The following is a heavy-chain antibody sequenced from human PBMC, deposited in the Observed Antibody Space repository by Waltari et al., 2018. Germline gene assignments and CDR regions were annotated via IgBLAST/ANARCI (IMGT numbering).Heavy chain of an antibody. J-gene: IGHJ4*02. V-gene: IGHV3-33*06. CDR2: RWDDGSNK. Sequence: QVQLLESGVGVVHPGRSLRLSCAASGFTFSSYGMHWVRQAQGKGLEWVAVRWDDGSNKYYADSVKGRFTISRDNSKNTLYLQMNSLRAEDTAVYYCAKDKVGGDFFDYWGQGTLVTVSS. D-gene: IGHD3-16*01. CDR1: GFTFSSYG. CDR3: AKDKVGGDFFDY.